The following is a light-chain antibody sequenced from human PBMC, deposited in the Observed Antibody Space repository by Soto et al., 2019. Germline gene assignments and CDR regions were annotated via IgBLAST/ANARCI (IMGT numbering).Light chain of an antibody. CDR2: DAS. Sequence: IQLTQSPSSLSASVGDRVTITCRVSQGISSYLNWYRQKPGKAPKLLIYDASSLESGVPSRFSGSGSGTEFTLTITSLQPDDFATYYCQQYNSYPWTFGQGTKVEIK. V-gene: IGKV1-13*02. J-gene: IGKJ1*01. CDR1: QGISSY. CDR3: QQYNSYPWT.